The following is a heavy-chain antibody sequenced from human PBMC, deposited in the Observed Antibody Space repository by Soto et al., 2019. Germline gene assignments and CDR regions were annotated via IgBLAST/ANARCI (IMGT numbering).Heavy chain of an antibody. V-gene: IGHV1-69*06. CDR1: GGTFSNHA. D-gene: IGHD3-16*01. Sequence: QVQLVQSGAEVKKPWSSVKVSCKASGGTFSNHAISWVRHAPGQGLEWMGGIMPLYGPANYAQKFQGRVTITADTSTNTAYMELTSLTSEDTAVYYCARGDDFDYYYTMDVWGQGTTVTVSS. J-gene: IGHJ6*02. CDR2: IMPLYGPA. CDR3: ARGDDFDYYYTMDV.